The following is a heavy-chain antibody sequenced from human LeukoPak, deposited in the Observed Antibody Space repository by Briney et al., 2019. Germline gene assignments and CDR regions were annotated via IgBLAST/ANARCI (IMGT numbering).Heavy chain of an antibody. J-gene: IGHJ4*02. CDR1: GFTFSSYW. CDR2: IKQDGSEK. CDR3: ARVHAWGSYPALMNY. Sequence: GGSLRLSCAASGFTFSSYWMSWVRQAPGKGLEWVANIKQDGSEKYYVDSVKGRFTISRNNAKNSLYLQMNSLRVEDTAVYYCARVHAWGSYPALMNYWGQGTLVTVSS. V-gene: IGHV3-7*01. D-gene: IGHD3-16*02.